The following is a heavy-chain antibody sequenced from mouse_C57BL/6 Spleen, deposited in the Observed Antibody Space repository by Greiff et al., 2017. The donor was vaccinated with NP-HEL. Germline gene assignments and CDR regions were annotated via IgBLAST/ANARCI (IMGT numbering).Heavy chain of an antibody. V-gene: IGHV5-4*01. J-gene: IGHJ1*03. D-gene: IGHD1-1*01. CDR2: ISDGGSYT. Sequence: DVHLVESGGGLVKPGGSLKLSCAASGFTFSSYAMSWVRQTPEKRLEWVATISDGGSYTYYPDNVKGRFTISRDNAKNNLYLQMSHLKSEDTAMYYCARETVVAHWYFDVWGTGTTVTVSS. CDR1: GFTFSSYA. CDR3: ARETVVAHWYFDV.